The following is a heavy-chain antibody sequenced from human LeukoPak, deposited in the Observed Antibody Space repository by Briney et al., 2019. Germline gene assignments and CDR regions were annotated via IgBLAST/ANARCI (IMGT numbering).Heavy chain of an antibody. CDR2: MNPNSGNT. CDR1: GYTFTSYG. J-gene: IGHJ5*02. D-gene: IGHD3-10*01. CDR3: ARGGALLLWFGELFRKYNWFDP. Sequence: ASVKVSCKASGYTFTSYGISWVRQAPGQGLEWMGWMNPNSGNTGYAQKFQGRVTMTRNTSISTAYMELSSLRSEDTAVYYCARGGALLLWFGELFRKYNWFDPWGQGTLVTFSS. V-gene: IGHV1-8*02.